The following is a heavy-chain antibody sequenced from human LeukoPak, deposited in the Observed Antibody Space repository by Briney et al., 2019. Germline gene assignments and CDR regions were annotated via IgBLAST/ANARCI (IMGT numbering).Heavy chain of an antibody. Sequence: GASVKVSCKASGYTFTGYYMHWVRQAPGQGLEWMGWINPNSGGTNYAQKFQGRVTMTRDTSISTAYMELSRLRAEDTAVYYCARDHHIYGGYGGFDYWGQGTLVTVSS. CDR3: ARDHHIYGGYGGFDY. D-gene: IGHD5-12*01. V-gene: IGHV1-2*02. CDR2: INPNSGGT. CDR1: GYTFTGYY. J-gene: IGHJ4*02.